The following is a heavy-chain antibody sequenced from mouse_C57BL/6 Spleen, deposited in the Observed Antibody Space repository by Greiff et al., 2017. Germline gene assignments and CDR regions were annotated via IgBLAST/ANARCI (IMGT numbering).Heavy chain of an antibody. V-gene: IGHV1-54*01. Sequence: QVHVKQSGAELVRPGTSVKVSCKASGYAFTNYLIEWVKQRPGQGLEWIGVLNPGSGGTNYNEKFKGKATLTADKSSSTAYMQLSSLTSEDSAVYFCARSMTTVVAPYYWGQGTTLTVSS. J-gene: IGHJ2*01. CDR2: LNPGSGGT. CDR3: ARSMTTVVAPYY. CDR1: GYAFTNYL. D-gene: IGHD1-1*01.